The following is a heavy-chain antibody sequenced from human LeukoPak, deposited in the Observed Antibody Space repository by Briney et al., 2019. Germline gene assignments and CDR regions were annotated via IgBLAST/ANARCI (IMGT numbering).Heavy chain of an antibody. V-gene: IGHV4-39*01. D-gene: IGHD1-26*01. Sequence: PSETLSLTCTVSGGSISSSSYYWGWIRQPPGKGLEWIGSIYYSGSTYYNPSLKSRVTISVDTSKNQFSLKLSSVTAADTAVYYCARQGGTSTYWGQGTLVTVSS. CDR3: ARQGGTSTY. J-gene: IGHJ4*02. CDR1: GGSISSSSYY. CDR2: IYYSGST.